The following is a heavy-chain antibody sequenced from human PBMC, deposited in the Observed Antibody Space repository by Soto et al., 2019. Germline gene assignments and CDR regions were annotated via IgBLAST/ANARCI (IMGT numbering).Heavy chain of an antibody. Sequence: EVQLLESGGGLIQPGGSLRLSCAASGFIFSGYAMSWVRQAPGKGLEWVSTLSGSGDNTYYADSLKGRFTISRDTSMNTLYLQMNSLRAEDTAVYFCAKDRDFWTGSGIDYWGQGTLVTVSA. D-gene: IGHD3-3*01. J-gene: IGHJ4*02. CDR2: LSGSGDNT. V-gene: IGHV3-23*01. CDR3: AKDRDFWTGSGIDY. CDR1: GFIFSGYA.